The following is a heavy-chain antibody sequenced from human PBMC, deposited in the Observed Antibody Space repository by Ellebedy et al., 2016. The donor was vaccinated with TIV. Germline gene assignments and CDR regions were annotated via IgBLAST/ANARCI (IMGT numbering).Heavy chain of an antibody. CDR1: GFTFSTYS. D-gene: IGHD2-21*01. J-gene: IGHJ6*02. Sequence: GESLKISXAASGFTFSTYSINWVRQAPGKGLEWISTIGGLDTATHYADSVKGRFTISRDNSKDTLYLQMSSLRAEDTAVYYCAKARGSSVIDYNYFGMDVWGHGTTVTVSS. CDR3: AKARGSSVIDYNYFGMDV. V-gene: IGHV3-23*01. CDR2: IGGLDTAT.